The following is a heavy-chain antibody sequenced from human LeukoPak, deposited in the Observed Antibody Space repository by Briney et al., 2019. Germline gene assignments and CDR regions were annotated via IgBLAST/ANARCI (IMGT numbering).Heavy chain of an antibody. D-gene: IGHD3-22*01. Sequence: PSETLSLTCAVYGGSFSGYYWSWIRQPPGKGLEWIGEINHSGSTNYNPSLKSRVTISVDTSKNQLSLKLSSVTAADTAVYYCARQSLLPAGDSSGYYYNWGSYYYYYMDVWGKGTTVTISS. CDR3: ARQSLLPAGDSSGYYYNWGSYYYYYMDV. J-gene: IGHJ6*03. CDR2: INHSGST. CDR1: GGSFSGYY. V-gene: IGHV4-34*01.